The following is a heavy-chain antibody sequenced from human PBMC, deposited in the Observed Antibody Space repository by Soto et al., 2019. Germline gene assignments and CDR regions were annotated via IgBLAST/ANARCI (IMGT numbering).Heavy chain of an antibody. CDR2: FYYTGSI. V-gene: IGHV4-61*01. Sequence: PSETLSLTCTVSGGSVCSGNYYWSWIRQPPGKGLEWIGYFYYTGSINYNPSLKSQVTIFIDASKNQFSLRLSSVTAADTGVYYCARSMFYSDGTNYSLFESGGGGTLVTVSS. J-gene: IGHJ4*02. D-gene: IGHD3-22*01. CDR3: ARSMFYSDGTNYSLFES. CDR1: GGSVCSGNYY.